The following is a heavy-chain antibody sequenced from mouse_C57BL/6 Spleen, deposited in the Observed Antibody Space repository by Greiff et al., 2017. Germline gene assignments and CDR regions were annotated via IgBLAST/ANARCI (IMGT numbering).Heavy chain of an antibody. CDR3: ARDFTTDGDY. J-gene: IGHJ4*01. CDR2: ISDGGSYT. Sequence: EVMLVESGGGLVKPGGSLKLSCAASGFTFSSYAMSWVRQTPEKRLEWVATISDGGSYTYYPDNVKGRFTISRDNAKNNLYLQMSHLKSEDTAMYYCARDFTTDGDYWGQGTSVTVSS. CDR1: GFTFSSYA. V-gene: IGHV5-4*01. D-gene: IGHD1-1*01.